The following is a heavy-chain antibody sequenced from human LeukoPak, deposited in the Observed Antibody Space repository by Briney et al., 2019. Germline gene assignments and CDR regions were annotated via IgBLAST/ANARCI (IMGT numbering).Heavy chain of an antibody. CDR1: GFSLSTSRVG. CDR3: AHVDSYSYGSNYYFDY. V-gene: IGHV2-5*02. D-gene: IGHD5-18*01. CDR2: IYWDDDK. Sequence: SGPTLVKPTQTLTLTCTFSGFSLSTSRVGVGWIRQPPGKALEWLALIYWDDDKRYSPSLKSRLTITKDTSKNQVVLTMTNMDPVDTATYYCAHVDSYSYGSNYYFDYWGQGTLVTVSS. J-gene: IGHJ4*02.